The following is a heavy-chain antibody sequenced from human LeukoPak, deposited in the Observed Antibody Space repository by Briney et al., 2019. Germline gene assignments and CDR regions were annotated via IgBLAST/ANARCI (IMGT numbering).Heavy chain of an antibody. CDR3: ARLIYGGNSVGAFDI. CDR2: IYPGDSDT. V-gene: IGHV5-51*01. Sequence: NHGESLKISCKGSGYSFSSYWIGWVRQMPGKGLKWMGIIYPGDSDTRYSPSFQGQVTISADKSISTAYLQWSSLKASDTAMYYCARLIYGGNSVGAFDIWGQGTMVTVSS. J-gene: IGHJ3*02. CDR1: GYSFSSYW. D-gene: IGHD4-23*01.